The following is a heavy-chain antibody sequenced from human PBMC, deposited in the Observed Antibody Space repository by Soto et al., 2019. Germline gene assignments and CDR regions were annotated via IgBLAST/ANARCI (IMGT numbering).Heavy chain of an antibody. CDR2: IYHSGST. CDR1: GGSISSGGYS. D-gene: IGHD1-20*01. Sequence: PSETLSLTCAVSGGSISSGGYSWSWIRQPPGKGLEWIGYIYHSGSTYYNPSLKSRVTISVDRSKNQFSLKLSSVTAADTAVYYCARGRNNWNDGEYYYYGMDVWGQGTTVTVSS. CDR3: ARGRNNWNDGEYYYYGMDV. J-gene: IGHJ6*02. V-gene: IGHV4-30-2*01.